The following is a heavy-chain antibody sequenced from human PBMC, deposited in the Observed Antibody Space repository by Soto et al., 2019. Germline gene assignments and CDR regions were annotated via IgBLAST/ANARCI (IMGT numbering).Heavy chain of an antibody. V-gene: IGHV2-5*02. J-gene: IGHJ3*02. CDR3: AHRLTATAFDI. CDR1: GFSLSTSGVA. CDR2: IYWDDDK. Sequence: QITLKESGPTLVKPTQTLTLTCTFSGFSLSTSGVAVGWIRQPPGKALEWLALIYWDDDKRYSPSMKGRLTTTRDTSKNQGVLIMTNMDPEDTAKYYCAHRLTATAFDIWGKGTMVTVSS.